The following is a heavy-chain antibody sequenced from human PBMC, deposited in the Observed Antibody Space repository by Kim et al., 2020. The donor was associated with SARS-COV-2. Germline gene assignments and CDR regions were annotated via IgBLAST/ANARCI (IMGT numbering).Heavy chain of an antibody. Sequence: GGSLRLSCTGSGFTFGAYAMSWFRQAPGKGLEWVGYIRNKASGGTTEYVASLKGRITISRDDSKIVPYLQMNSLITDATANYYCTSSRVFDYCGLGTLV. CDR2: IRNKASGGTT. J-gene: IGHJ4*02. CDR3: TSSRVFDY. CDR1: GFTFGAYA. V-gene: IGHV3-49*03.